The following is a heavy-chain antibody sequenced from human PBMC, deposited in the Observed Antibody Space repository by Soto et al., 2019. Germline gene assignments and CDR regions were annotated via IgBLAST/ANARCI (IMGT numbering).Heavy chain of an antibody. V-gene: IGHV3-9*01. CDR3: AKDTWSPTYAYAFDI. D-gene: IGHD3-16*01. CDR2: ISWNSGSI. J-gene: IGHJ3*02. Sequence: EVQLVESGGGLVQPGRSLRLSCAASGFTFDDYAMHWVRQAPGKGLEWVSGISWNSGSIGYADSVKGRFTISRDNAKNSLDLQMNSLRAEDTALYYCAKDTWSPTYAYAFDIWGQGTMVTVSS. CDR1: GFTFDDYA.